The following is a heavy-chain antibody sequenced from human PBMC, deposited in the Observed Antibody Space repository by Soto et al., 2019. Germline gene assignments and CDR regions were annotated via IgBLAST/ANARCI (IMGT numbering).Heavy chain of an antibody. J-gene: IGHJ6*03. D-gene: IGHD3-16*01. CDR1: GGSISSSSYY. V-gene: IGHV4-39*01. Sequence: SETLSLTCSVSGGSISSSSYYWGWFRQPPGKGLEWIGSIHYSGNTYYNPSLKSRGTIAVDTSKNQFSLKRSPVTAADTAVYYCARPAEMITGYYYYYMDVWGKGTTVTVSS. CDR2: IHYSGNT. CDR3: ARPAEMITGYYYYYMDV.